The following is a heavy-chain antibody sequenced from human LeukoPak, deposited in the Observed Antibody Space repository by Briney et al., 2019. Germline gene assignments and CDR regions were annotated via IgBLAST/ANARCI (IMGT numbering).Heavy chain of an antibody. V-gene: IGHV3-30*18. CDR2: ISYDGSNK. Sequence: GGSLRLSCAASGFTFSSYGMHWVRQAPGKGLEWVAVISYDGSNKYYADSVKGRFTISRDNSKNTLYLQMNSLRAEDTAVYYCAKPIPSGSYEIDYWGQGTLVTVSS. CDR1: GFTFSSYG. J-gene: IGHJ4*02. D-gene: IGHD1-26*01. CDR3: AKPIPSGSYEIDY.